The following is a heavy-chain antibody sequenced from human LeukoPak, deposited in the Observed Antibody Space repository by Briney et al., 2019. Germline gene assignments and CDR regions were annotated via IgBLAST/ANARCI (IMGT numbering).Heavy chain of an antibody. J-gene: IGHJ4*02. CDR1: GFTFSSYG. Sequence: GGSLRLSCAASGFTFSSYGMHWVRQAPGKGLEWVAVIWYDGSNKYYADSVKGRFTISRDNSKNTLHVQVNSLGAEDTAAYYCAKGSYYDSSGSFYFDYWGQGTLVTVSS. CDR3: AKGSYYDSSGSFYFDY. D-gene: IGHD3-22*01. V-gene: IGHV3-33*06. CDR2: IWYDGSNK.